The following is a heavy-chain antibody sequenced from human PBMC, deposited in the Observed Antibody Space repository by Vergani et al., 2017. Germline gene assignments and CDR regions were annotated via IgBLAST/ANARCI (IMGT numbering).Heavy chain of an antibody. CDR2: IYHSGST. CDR1: GYSISSGYY. Sequence: QVQLQESGPGLVKPSETLSLTCTVSGYSISSGYYWGWIRQPPGKGLEWIGSIYHSGSTYYNPSLKSRVTISVDTSKNQFSLKLSSVTAADTAVYYCSREHDSRGSAGYLGQGTLVTVSS. J-gene: IGHJ4*02. CDR3: SREHDSRGSAGY. D-gene: IGHD3-22*01. V-gene: IGHV4-38-2*02.